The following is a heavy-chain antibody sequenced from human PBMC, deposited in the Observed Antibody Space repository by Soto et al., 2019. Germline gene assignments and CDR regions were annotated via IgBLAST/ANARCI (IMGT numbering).Heavy chain of an antibody. V-gene: IGHV4-4*07. CDR1: GGSINSNF. Sequence: QVQLQESGPGLVKPSETLSLTCTISGGSINSNFLTWIRQPAGKGLEWIGRISSNGDTNYNPSLRGRVSMSLDTSKNHFSLELNSVTASDTAVYFCARELLMAGLVYYFDFWGQGTLVTVSS. CDR2: ISSNGDT. J-gene: IGHJ4*02. D-gene: IGHD6-19*01. CDR3: ARELLMAGLVYYFDF.